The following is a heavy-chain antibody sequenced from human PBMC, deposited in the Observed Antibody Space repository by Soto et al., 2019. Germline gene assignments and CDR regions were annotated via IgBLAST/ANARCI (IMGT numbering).Heavy chain of an antibody. Sequence: GGSLRLSCAASGFTFSSYWMSWVRQAPRKGLEWVANIKQDGGEKDYVDSVKGRFTISRDNGKNSLYLQMNSLRAEDTAVYYCARGLTTGSQYSGGWYYFDSWGQGTQVTVSS. D-gene: IGHD1-26*01. CDR1: GFTFSSYW. V-gene: IGHV3-7*01. CDR2: IKQDGGEK. CDR3: ARGLTTGSQYSGGWYYFDS. J-gene: IGHJ4*02.